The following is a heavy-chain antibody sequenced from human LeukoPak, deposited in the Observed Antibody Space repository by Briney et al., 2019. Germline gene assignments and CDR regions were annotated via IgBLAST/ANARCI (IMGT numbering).Heavy chain of an antibody. CDR1: GYSFTSYW. CDR2: IYPGDSDT. J-gene: IGHJ6*03. V-gene: IGHV5-51*01. Sequence: GESLKISCKGSGYSFTSYWIGWVRPMPGKGLEWMGIIYPGDSDTRYSPSFQGQVTISADKSISTAYLQWSSLKASDTAMYYCARQFSPRGYSYGYGYYMDVWGKGTTVTVSS. D-gene: IGHD5-18*01. CDR3: ARQFSPRGYSYGYGYYMDV.